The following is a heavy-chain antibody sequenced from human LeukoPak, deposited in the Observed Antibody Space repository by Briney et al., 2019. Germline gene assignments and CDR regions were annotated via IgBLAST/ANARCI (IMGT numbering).Heavy chain of an antibody. D-gene: IGHD3-3*01. J-gene: IGHJ6*02. CDR2: ITGSGGST. CDR3: AKDGGGSLEWLPPMDV. CDR1: GFTFSSHA. Sequence: GGSLRLSCAASGFTFSSHAMGWVRQAPGKGLEWVSSITGSGGSTYYGDSVKGRFTISRDNSKNTLYLQMNSLRAEDTAVYYCAKDGGGSLEWLPPMDVWGQGTTVPVSS. V-gene: IGHV3-23*01.